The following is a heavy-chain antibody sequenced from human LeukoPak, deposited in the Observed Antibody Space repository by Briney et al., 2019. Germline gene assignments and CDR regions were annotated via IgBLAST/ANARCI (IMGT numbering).Heavy chain of an antibody. V-gene: IGHV4-61*02. Sequence: SETLSLTCTVSGGSISSGSYYWSWIRQPARKGLEWIGRIYTSGSTNYNPSLKSRVTISVDTSKNQFSLKLSSVTAADTAVYYCARVGHYYDSSGYYVNWFDPWGQGTLVTVSS. J-gene: IGHJ5*02. CDR2: IYTSGST. CDR3: ARVGHYYDSSGYYVNWFDP. CDR1: GGSISSGSYY. D-gene: IGHD3-22*01.